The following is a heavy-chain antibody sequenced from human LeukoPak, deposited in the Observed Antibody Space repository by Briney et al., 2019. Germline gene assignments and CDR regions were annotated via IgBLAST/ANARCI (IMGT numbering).Heavy chain of an antibody. CDR2: IYYSGST. D-gene: IGHD1-26*01. Sequence: KASETLSLTCTVSGGSISSYYWSWIRQPPGKGLEWSGYIYYSGSTNYNPSLKSRVTISVDTSKNQFSLKLSSVTAADTAVYYCARFTYSGSYYFDYWGQGTLVTVSS. CDR1: GGSISSYY. CDR3: ARFTYSGSYYFDY. V-gene: IGHV4-59*01. J-gene: IGHJ4*02.